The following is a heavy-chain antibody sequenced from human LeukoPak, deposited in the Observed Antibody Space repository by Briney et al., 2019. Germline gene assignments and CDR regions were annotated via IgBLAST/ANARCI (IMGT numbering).Heavy chain of an antibody. CDR3: ASTPHEDSSGSLTPDY. Sequence: EPSETLSLTCTVSGYSISSGYYWGWIRQPPGKGLEWIGSIYHSGSTYYNPSLKSRVTISVDTSKNQFSLKLSSVTAADTAVYYCASTPHEDSSGSLTPDYWGQGTLVTVSS. J-gene: IGHJ4*02. V-gene: IGHV4-38-2*02. D-gene: IGHD3-22*01. CDR2: IYHSGST. CDR1: GYSISSGYY.